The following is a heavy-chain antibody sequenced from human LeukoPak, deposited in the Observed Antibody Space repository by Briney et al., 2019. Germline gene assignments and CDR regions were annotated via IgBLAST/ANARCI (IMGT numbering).Heavy chain of an antibody. CDR2: IYYSGCT. CDR1: GGSISSSSYY. CDR3: ARRAGYCSGGSCYLYWFDP. J-gene: IGHJ5*02. V-gene: IGHV4-39*01. D-gene: IGHD2-15*01. Sequence: SETLSLNCTVSGGSISSSSYYWGWLRQPPGKGLEWIGSIYYSGCTYYNPSLKSRVTISVDTSTNQFSLKLSSVTAADTAVYYCARRAGYCSGGSCYLYWFDPWGQGTLVTVSS.